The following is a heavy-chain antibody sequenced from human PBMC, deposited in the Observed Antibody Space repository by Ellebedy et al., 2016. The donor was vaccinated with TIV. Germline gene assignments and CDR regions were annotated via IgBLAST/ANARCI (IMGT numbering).Heavy chain of an antibody. D-gene: IGHD3-3*01. CDR2: ISGSGGST. V-gene: IGHV3-23*01. Sequence: PGGSLRFSCAASGFTFGFSFSRYAMSWVRQAPGKGLEWVSGISGSGGSTYYADSVKGRFTISRDNSKNTLYLHMNSLRAEDTAVYYCARVRSVGYYMDVWGKGTTVTVSS. CDR3: ARVRSVGYYMDV. CDR1: GFTFGFSFSRYA. J-gene: IGHJ6*03.